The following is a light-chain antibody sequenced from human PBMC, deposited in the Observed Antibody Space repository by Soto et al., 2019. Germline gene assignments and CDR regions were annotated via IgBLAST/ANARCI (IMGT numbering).Light chain of an antibody. CDR1: QSVSSN. J-gene: IGKJ4*01. V-gene: IGKV3-15*01. CDR2: GAS. Sequence: EIVMTQSPATLSVSPGERATLSCRASQSVSSNLARYQQKPGQAPRLLIYGASTRATCIPARFSGSGSGTQFTLTTSSLQSADFAVYYCQQYRNWPSRFGSGTTVAIK. CDR3: QQYRNWPSR.